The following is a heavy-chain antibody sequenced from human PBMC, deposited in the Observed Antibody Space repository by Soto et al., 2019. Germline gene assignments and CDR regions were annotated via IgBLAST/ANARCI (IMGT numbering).Heavy chain of an antibody. CDR1: GFTFDDYA. CDR3: AKGVAAWGYFDY. Sequence: EVQLVESGGGLVQPGRSLRLSCAASGFTFDDYAMHWVRQAPGKGLEWVSGISWKSGSIGYADSVKGRFTISRDNAKNSLYLRMNSLRAEDTALYYCAKGVAAWGYFDYWGQGTLVTVSS. J-gene: IGHJ4*02. V-gene: IGHV3-9*01. CDR2: ISWKSGSI. D-gene: IGHD2-15*01.